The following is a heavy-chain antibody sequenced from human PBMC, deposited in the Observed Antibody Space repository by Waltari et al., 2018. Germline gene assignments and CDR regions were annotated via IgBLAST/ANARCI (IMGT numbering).Heavy chain of an antibody. J-gene: IGHJ3*02. CDR3: ARIQEWELRDAFDI. V-gene: IGHV1-2*02. CDR1: GYTFTGYY. Sequence: QVQLVQSGAEVKKPGASVKVSCKASGYTFTGYYIHWLRKAPGQGIEWMGGTNPNSGVTNYAQKLQGMVTMTMETSISTAYMELSRLRADDTAVYYCARIQEWELRDAFDIWGQGTMVTVSS. D-gene: IGHD1-26*01. CDR2: TNPNSGVT.